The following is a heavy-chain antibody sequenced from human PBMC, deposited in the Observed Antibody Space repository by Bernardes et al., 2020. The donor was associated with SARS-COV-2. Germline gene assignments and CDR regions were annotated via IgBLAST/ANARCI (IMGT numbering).Heavy chain of an antibody. Sequence: GGSLRLSCAASGFTFSSYWMSWVRQAPGKGLEWVAHIKKDGSGKYYVDSVKGRFTISRDNAKNSLYLQMNSLRAEDTAVYYCARDGFGVVAAKFGHEYYYDGMDVSGRGTTATVSS. CDR3: ARDGFGVVAAKFGHEYYYDGMDV. CDR2: IKKDGSGK. V-gene: IGHV3-7*01. CDR1: GFTFSSYW. J-gene: IGHJ6*02. D-gene: IGHD2-15*01.